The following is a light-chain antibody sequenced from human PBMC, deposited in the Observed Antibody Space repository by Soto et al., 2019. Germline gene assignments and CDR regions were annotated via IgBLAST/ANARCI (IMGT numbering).Light chain of an antibody. CDR1: GSDVGGYNY. CDR2: EVS. J-gene: IGLJ2*01. V-gene: IGLV2-14*01. CDR3: CSYTSTSTVV. Sequence: QSALTHPASGSGFPGKSITTSGIGSGSDVGGYNYVSWYQQHPGKAPKVMIYEVSNRPSGGSDRFSGSKSGNTASLTISGLQAEDEADYYCCSYTSTSTVVFGGGTKLTVL.